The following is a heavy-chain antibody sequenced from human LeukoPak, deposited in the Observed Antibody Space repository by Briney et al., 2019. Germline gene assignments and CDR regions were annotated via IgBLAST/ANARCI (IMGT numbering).Heavy chain of an antibody. CDR3: APTYSYTRGGYDY. V-gene: IGHV4-39*01. CDR2: INYSWHT. Sequence: PSETLSLTCTVSGGSISGSSYHWGWIRQPPGKGLEWIGSINYSWHTYYNPSLESRVTISVDSSKNKFSLKVTSVTAADTALYYCAPTYSYTRGGYDYWGPGTLVTVSS. J-gene: IGHJ4*02. CDR1: GGSISGSSYH. D-gene: IGHD5-18*01.